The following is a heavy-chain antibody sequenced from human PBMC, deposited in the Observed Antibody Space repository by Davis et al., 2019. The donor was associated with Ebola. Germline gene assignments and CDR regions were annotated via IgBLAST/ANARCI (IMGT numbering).Heavy chain of an antibody. V-gene: IGHV3-11*06. Sequence: PGGSLRLSCAASGFTFSDYYMSWIRQAPGEGPEWVSYISSNSTNKKYADSVKGRFTISRDDAKNSLYLQMNSLRAEDTAVYYCAREAYYYDSTGYYYDIPDLFDYWGRGTLVTVSS. CDR3: AREAYYYDSTGYYYDIPDLFDY. CDR1: GFTFSDYY. D-gene: IGHD3-22*01. J-gene: IGHJ4*02. CDR2: ISSNSTNK.